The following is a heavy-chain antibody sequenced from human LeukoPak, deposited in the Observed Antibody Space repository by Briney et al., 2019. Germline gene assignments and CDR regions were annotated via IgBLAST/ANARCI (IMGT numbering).Heavy chain of an antibody. D-gene: IGHD3-10*01. J-gene: IGHJ3*01. Sequence: GGSLILSCAASGFSLRNHLRHSGRQVPERGLVWVSHVNSYGTTTNYADSVKGQLTLSRDNARNTLSLQVSSLKVEDTGVYFCARTRGRTVFALWGQGTMVSVSS. CDR3: ARTRGRTVFAL. CDR1: GFSLRNHL. CDR2: VNSYGTTT. V-gene: IGHV3-74*01.